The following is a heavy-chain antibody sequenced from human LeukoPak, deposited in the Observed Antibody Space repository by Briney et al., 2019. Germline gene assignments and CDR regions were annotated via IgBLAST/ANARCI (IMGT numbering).Heavy chain of an antibody. CDR1: GYTFTSYD. V-gene: IGHV1-8*01. D-gene: IGHD3-9*01. CDR2: MNPNSGNT. CDR3: ARSPMRRDILTGPASDI. Sequence: AXXKVSCKASGYTFTSYDINWVRQAPGQGVEWMGWMNPNSGNTDYAQKFQGRVTMTRNTSISTAYMELSSLRSEDTAVYYCARSPMRRDILTGPASDIWGQGTMVAVSS. J-gene: IGHJ3*02.